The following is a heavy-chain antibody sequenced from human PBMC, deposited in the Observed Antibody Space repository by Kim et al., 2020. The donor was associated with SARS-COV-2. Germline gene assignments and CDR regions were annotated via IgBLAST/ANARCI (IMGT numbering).Heavy chain of an antibody. D-gene: IGHD3-9*01. J-gene: IGHJ6*02. CDR2: ISNSGNT. CDR3: ARDKYESVSGYYSTSYYYYGLDV. CDR1: GDSVTSGSFY. Sequence: SETLSLTCSVSGDSVTSGSFYWNWIRQPPGKGLEWIGYISNSGNTNYSPSLKSRVTISVDTSKNQFSLEVNSVTAADTAMYYCARDKYESVSGYYSTSYYYYGLDVWGQGTTVTVSS. V-gene: IGHV4-61*01.